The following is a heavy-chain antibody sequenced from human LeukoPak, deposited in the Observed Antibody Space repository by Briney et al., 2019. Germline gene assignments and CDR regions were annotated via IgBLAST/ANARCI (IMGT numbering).Heavy chain of an antibody. Sequence: SETLSLTCAVYGGSFSGYYWSWIRQPPGKGLEWIGEINHSGSTNYNPSLKSRVTISVDTSKNQFSLKLSSVTAADTAVYYCARVTKYYYGSGSYTYYYYMDVWGKGTTVTVSS. J-gene: IGHJ6*03. CDR3: ARVTKYYYGSGSYTYYYYMDV. D-gene: IGHD3-10*01. CDR2: INHSGST. V-gene: IGHV4-34*01. CDR1: GGSFSGYY.